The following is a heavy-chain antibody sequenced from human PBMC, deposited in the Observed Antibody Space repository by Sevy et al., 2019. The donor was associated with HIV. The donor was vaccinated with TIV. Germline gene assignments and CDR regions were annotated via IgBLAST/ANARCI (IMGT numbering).Heavy chain of an antibody. CDR2: IYPGDSDT. D-gene: IGHD6-19*01. J-gene: IGHJ3*02. V-gene: IGHV5-51*01. CDR1: GYSFTSYW. Sequence: GESLKISCKGSGYSFTSYWIGWVRQMPGKGLEWMGIIYPGDSDTRYSPSFQGHVTISADKSISTAYLQWSSLKASDTAMYYCARQSSHSSGWFNAFDIWGQGTMVTVSS. CDR3: ARQSSHSSGWFNAFDI.